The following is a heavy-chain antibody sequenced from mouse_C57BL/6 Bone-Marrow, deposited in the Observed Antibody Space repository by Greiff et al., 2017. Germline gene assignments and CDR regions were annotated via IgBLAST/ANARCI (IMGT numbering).Heavy chain of an antibody. CDR2: IDPANGNT. D-gene: IGHD2-3*01. J-gene: IGHJ3*01. V-gene: IGHV14-3*01. CDR3: ARVSFYDGYYGGLAY. Sequence: EVQLQQSVAELVRPGASVKLSCTASGSNIKHTYMHWVKQRPEQGLEWIGRIDPANGNTKYAPKFQGKAPLTADTSSNTTYLQRSSLTSKDTAIYSCARVSFYDGYYGGLAYWGQGTLVTVSA. CDR1: GSNIKHTY.